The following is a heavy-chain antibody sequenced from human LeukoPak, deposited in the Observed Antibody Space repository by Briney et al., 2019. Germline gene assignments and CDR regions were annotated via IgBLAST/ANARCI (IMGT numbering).Heavy chain of an antibody. CDR1: GRSISSYC. D-gene: IGHD3-9*01. V-gene: IGHV4-4*07. J-gene: IGHJ4*02. CDR3: ARGYYDILTGYAYYFDY. CDR2: IYTSGST. Sequence: PSETLSLTCSVSGRSISSYCWRWIRQPAGKGLEWVGRIYTSGSTYYNPSLKSRGTMSVDTSKNQFSLKLSSVTAADTAVYYCARGYYDILTGYAYYFDYWGQGTLVTVSS.